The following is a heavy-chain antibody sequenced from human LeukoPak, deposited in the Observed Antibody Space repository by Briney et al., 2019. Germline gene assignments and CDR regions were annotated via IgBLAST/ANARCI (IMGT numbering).Heavy chain of an antibody. CDR3: AKDDNGYASGWYYFGY. V-gene: IGHV3-23*01. CDR2: LSASGGGT. D-gene: IGHD6-19*01. Sequence: GGSLRLSCAASGLTFSNFAMTWVRETPGKGLEGVSALSASGGGTFYAPSVKGRFTISRDNSKNTVSLQMNSLRAEDTAVYYCAKDDNGYASGWYYFGYWGQGTLVTVSA. CDR1: GLTFSNFA. J-gene: IGHJ4*02.